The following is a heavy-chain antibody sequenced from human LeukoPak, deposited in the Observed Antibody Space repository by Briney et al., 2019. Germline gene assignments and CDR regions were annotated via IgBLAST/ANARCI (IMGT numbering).Heavy chain of an antibody. CDR2: ISRSGSTI. D-gene: IGHD1-1*01. Sequence: GGSLRLSCAASGFTFRDFYMSWIRQAPGKGLEWVSYISRSGSTIYYADSVEGRFTISRDNAKNSLYLQVNSLRVEDTAVYYCAREWRSQSTVRNWRRDAFDIWGQGTVVTVSS. V-gene: IGHV3-11*01. CDR3: AREWRSQSTVRNWRRDAFDI. J-gene: IGHJ3*02. CDR1: GFTFRDFY.